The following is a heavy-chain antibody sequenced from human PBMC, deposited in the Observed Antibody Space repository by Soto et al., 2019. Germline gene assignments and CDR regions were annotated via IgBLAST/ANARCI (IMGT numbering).Heavy chain of an antibody. D-gene: IGHD6-13*01. Sequence: QVQLVQSGAEVKKPGSSVKVSCKASGGTFSSYTISWVRQATGQGLEWMGRSIPILGIANYAQKFQVRVKITADKATSTAYMELSSLRSEDTAVYYCASQVAADGTIGYFDYWGQAPLGTVSS. CDR1: GGTFSSYT. CDR3: ASQVAADGTIGYFDY. J-gene: IGHJ4*02. CDR2: SIPILGIA. V-gene: IGHV1-69*02.